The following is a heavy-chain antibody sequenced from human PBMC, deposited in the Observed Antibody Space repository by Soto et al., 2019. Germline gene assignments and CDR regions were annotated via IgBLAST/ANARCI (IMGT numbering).Heavy chain of an antibody. D-gene: IGHD3-10*01. CDR3: ARDYMVRGVMRWFDP. V-gene: IGHV4-4*02. CDR1: GGSISSSNW. CDR2: IYHSGST. J-gene: IGHJ5*02. Sequence: QVQLQESGPGLVKPSGTLSLTCAVSGGSISSSNWWSWVRQPPGKGLEWIGEIYHSGSTNYNPSPQSRVTISVVKSKNQFSLKLSSVTAADTAVYYCARDYMVRGVMRWFDPWGQGTLVTVSS.